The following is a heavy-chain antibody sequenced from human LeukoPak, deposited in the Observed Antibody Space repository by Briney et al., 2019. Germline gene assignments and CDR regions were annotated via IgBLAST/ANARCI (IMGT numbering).Heavy chain of an antibody. Sequence: PSETLSLTCAVYGGSFSGYYWSWIRQVPGKGLEWLGEINQSGRTNYNPSLKSRVTISVDPSKNQISLNLSFVTATDTAVYYCARGWFGFWHNRYLDDNAFDVWGPGTMVTVSS. V-gene: IGHV4-34*01. D-gene: IGHD3-10*01. CDR1: GGSFSGYY. CDR2: INQSGRT. J-gene: IGHJ3*01. CDR3: ARGWFGFWHNRYLDDNAFDV.